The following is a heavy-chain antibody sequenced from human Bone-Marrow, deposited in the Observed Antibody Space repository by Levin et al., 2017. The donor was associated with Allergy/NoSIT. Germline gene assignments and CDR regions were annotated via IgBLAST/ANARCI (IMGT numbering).Heavy chain of an antibody. J-gene: IGHJ5*02. CDR2: IIPNSGNT. CDR3: ARGDCYSGSCYGPDWFDP. D-gene: IGHD2-15*01. Sequence: GESLKISCKTSGYTFTSYNVYWVRQATGQGLEWMGYIIPNSGNTAYARKFQGRVTMTRNSSITTAYMELSSLRSEDTAMYYCARGDCYSGSCYGPDWFDPWGQGTQVTVSS. V-gene: IGHV1-8*01. CDR1: GYTFTSYN.